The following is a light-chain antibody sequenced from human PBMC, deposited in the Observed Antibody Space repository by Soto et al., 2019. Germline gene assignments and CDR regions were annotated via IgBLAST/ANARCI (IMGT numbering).Light chain of an antibody. J-gene: IGKJ4*01. Sequence: DIPMTQSPSSVSASVGDRVTITCRASQGISSWLAWYQQKPGKAPKLLIYAASSLQSGVPSRYIGSRPWTDFTPTISCLKTEEFTTYYSPQPNIFPLSFGGGTKVEIK. V-gene: IGKV1-12*01. CDR1: QGISSW. CDR2: AAS. CDR3: PQPNIFPLS.